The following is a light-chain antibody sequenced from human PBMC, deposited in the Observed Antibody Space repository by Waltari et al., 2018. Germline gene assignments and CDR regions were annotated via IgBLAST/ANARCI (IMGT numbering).Light chain of an antibody. J-gene: IGKJ1*01. V-gene: IGKV1-12*01. CDR2: AAS. CDR1: QGISSW. Sequence: IQMTQSPSSVSASVGDRVTITCRARQGISSWLAWYQQKPGKAPRLLIYAASALQSGVPSRFSGSGSELHFTLTINYLQPEDFATYYCQQANSFPWTFGQGTKVEIK. CDR3: QQANSFPWT.